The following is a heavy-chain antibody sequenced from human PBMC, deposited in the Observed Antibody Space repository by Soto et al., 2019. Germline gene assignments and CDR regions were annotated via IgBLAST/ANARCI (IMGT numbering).Heavy chain of an antibody. CDR1: GYSFTIYW. V-gene: IGHV5-51*01. D-gene: IGHD2-21*02. Sequence: PGESLKISCKGSGYSFTIYWIGWVRQIPGKGLEWMGIIYPGDSDTRYSPSLQGQVTISADKSISTAYLQWSSLKASDTAMYYCVSGGNSGDYYYYGMDVWGQGTTVTVSS. J-gene: IGHJ6*02. CDR3: VSGGNSGDYYYYGMDV. CDR2: IYPGDSDT.